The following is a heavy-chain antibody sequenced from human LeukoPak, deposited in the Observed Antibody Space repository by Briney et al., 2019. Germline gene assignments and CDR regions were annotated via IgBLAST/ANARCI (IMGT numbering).Heavy chain of an antibody. Sequence: KPSETLSLTCTVSGYSISNDYYWGWIRQPPGKGLEWVGSIYHRGSTYYNPSLTSRVTISLDRSKKKFSLKLTSVTAADTAVYFCARGAEYYAIWRGYAGYSDYWGQGISVTVSS. V-gene: IGHV4-38-2*02. J-gene: IGHJ4*02. CDR2: IYHRGST. CDR3: ARGAEYYAIWRGYAGYSDY. D-gene: IGHD3-3*01. CDR1: GYSISNDYY.